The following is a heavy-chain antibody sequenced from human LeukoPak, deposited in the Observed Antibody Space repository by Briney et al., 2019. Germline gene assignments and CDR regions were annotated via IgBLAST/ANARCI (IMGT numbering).Heavy chain of an antibody. CDR2: IRYDGSNK. CDR3: AKDGDSSSSWFYYYYMDV. D-gene: IGHD6-13*01. V-gene: IGHV3-30*02. J-gene: IGHJ6*03. Sequence: GGSLRLSCAASGFTFSSYGMHWVRQAPGKGLEWVAFIRYDGSNKYYADSVKGRSTISRDNSKNTLYLQMNSLRAEDTAVYYCAKDGDSSSSWFYYYYMDVWGKGTTVTISS. CDR1: GFTFSSYG.